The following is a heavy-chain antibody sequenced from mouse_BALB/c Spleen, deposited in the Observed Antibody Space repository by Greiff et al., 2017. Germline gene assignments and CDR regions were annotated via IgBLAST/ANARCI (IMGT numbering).Heavy chain of an antibody. CDR3: ASSPYYYAMDY. CDR1: GYTFTSYW. J-gene: IGHJ4*01. V-gene: IGHV1-74*01. D-gene: IGHD1-1*01. CDR2: IDPYDSET. Sequence: QVQLQQSGAELAKPGASVKMSCKASGYTFTSYWMNWVKQRPEQGLEWIGRIDPYDSETHYNQKFKDKAILTVDKSSSTAYMQLSSLTSEDSAVYYCASSPYYYAMDYWGQGTSVTVSS.